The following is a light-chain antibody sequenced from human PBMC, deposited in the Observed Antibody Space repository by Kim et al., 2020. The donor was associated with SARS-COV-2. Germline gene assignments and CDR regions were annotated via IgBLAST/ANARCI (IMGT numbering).Light chain of an antibody. Sequence: QSALTQPRSVSGSPGQSVTIACTGTSSDVGSYKYVSWYQHHPGNAPELLIYDVSERPSGVPDRFSGSKSGNTASLSISGLQAEDEADYYCCSYAGTYIHYVFGTETEVTIL. CDR3: CSYAGTYIHYV. CDR1: SSDVGSYKY. V-gene: IGLV2-11*01. J-gene: IGLJ1*01. CDR2: DVS.